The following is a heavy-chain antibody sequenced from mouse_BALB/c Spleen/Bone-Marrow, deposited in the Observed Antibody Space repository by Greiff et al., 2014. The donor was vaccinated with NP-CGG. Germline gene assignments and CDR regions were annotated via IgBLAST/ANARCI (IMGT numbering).Heavy chain of an antibody. Sequence: EVQLQESGPGLVKPSQTVSLTCTVTGISITTGNYRWSWIRQFPGNKLEWIGYIYYSGTITYNPSLTSRTTITRDTSKNQFFLEMNSLTAEDTTTYYCARYGNYFDYWGQGTTLTVSS. CDR3: ARYGNYFDY. CDR1: GISITTGNYR. D-gene: IGHD2-1*01. J-gene: IGHJ2*01. CDR2: IYYSGTI. V-gene: IGHV3-5*02.